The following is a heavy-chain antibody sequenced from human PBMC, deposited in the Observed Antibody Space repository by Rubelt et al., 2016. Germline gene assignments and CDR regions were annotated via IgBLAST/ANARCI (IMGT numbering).Heavy chain of an antibody. CDR2: IDYSGST. D-gene: IGHD1-26*01. CDR1: GGSISSYY. V-gene: IGHV4-59*01. Sequence: QVQLQESGPGLVKPSETLSLTCTVSGGSISSYYWSWIRQPPGKGLEWIGYIDYSGSTNYNPSLTSRVTISVDTSKNQFYLKLSSVTAADTAVYYCARVLGGTYYDAFDMWGQGTVVTVSS. J-gene: IGHJ3*02. CDR3: ARVLGGTYYDAFDM.